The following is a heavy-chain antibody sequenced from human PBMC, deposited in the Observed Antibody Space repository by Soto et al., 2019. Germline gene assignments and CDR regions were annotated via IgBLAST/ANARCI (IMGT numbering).Heavy chain of an antibody. CDR3: ARVRYYDFWSGPTRMGYYYYYMVV. Sequence: ASVKVSCKASGYTFTSDGISWVRQAPGQGLEWMGWISAYNGNTNYAQKLQGRVTMTTDTSTSTAYMELRSLRSDDTAVYYCARVRYYDFWSGPTRMGYYYYYMVVWGKGITVTVSS. J-gene: IGHJ6*03. CDR2: ISAYNGNT. CDR1: GYTFTSDG. D-gene: IGHD3-3*01. V-gene: IGHV1-18*01.